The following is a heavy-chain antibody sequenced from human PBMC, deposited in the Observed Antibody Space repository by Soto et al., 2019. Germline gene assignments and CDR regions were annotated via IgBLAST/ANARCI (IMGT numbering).Heavy chain of an antibody. CDR2: INHSGST. V-gene: IGHV4-34*01. D-gene: IGHD1-26*01. J-gene: IGHJ5*01. CDR1: GGSFSGYY. CDR3: ARCPIVGARGGFGFDS. Sequence: QVQLQQWGAGLLKPSETLSLTCAVYGGSFSGYYWSWIRQPPGKGLEWIGEINHSGSTNYNPSLKSGVTTPVDTSKNQFARRLGSVTAADTAVYYCARCPIVGARGGFGFDSWGQGTLVTVSS.